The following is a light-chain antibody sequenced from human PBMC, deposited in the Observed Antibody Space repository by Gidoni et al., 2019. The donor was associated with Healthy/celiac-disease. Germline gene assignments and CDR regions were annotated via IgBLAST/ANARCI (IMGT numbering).Light chain of an antibody. CDR2: SNN. V-gene: IGLV1-44*01. CDR1: RSNIGSNT. J-gene: IGLJ3*02. CDR3: AAWDDSLNGRWV. Sequence: QSVLTQPPSESGTPGQRVTISCSGIRSNIGSNTVNWSQQLPGTAPKLLIYSNNQRPSGVPDRFSGSQSGTSASLAISGLQSEDEADYYCAAWDDSLNGRWVFGGGTKLTVL.